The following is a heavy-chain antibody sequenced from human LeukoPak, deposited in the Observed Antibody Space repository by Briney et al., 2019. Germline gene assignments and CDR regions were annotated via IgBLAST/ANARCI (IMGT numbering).Heavy chain of an antibody. D-gene: IGHD3-10*02. V-gene: IGHV3-48*03. CDR2: ISSSDSTI. J-gene: IGHJ6*04. Sequence: GGSLRLSCAASGFTFSSYEMNWGRQAQGKGLEWVSYISSSDSTITYADSVKGRFTISRDNAKNSLYLQMNSLRAEDTAVYYCAELGITMIGGVWGKGTTVTISS. CDR3: AELGITMIGGV. CDR1: GFTFSSYE.